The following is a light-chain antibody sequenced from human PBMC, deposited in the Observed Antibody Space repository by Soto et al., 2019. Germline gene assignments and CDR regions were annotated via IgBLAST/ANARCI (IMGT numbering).Light chain of an antibody. Sequence: DIQMTQSPSSLSASVGDRVTITCRASQTITSDLNWYQQRPGKAPKLLIYAASNLQSGVPSRFSGSGSGTDFTLIISSLQPEDSATYYCQQTYSTPGWTFGQGTKVDIK. CDR3: QQTYSTPGWT. CDR1: QTITSD. CDR2: AAS. J-gene: IGKJ1*01. V-gene: IGKV1-39*01.